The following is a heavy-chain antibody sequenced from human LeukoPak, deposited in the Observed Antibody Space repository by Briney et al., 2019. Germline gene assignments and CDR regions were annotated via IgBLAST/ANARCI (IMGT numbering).Heavy chain of an antibody. CDR2: ISGSGGST. CDR1: GFTFSSYW. CDR3: AKDPLWFGDPLYYYYYGMDV. Sequence: GGSLRLSCAASGFTFSSYWMSWVRQAPGKGLEWVSAISGSGGSTYYAGSVKGRFTISRDNSKNTLYLQMNSLRAEDTAVYYCAKDPLWFGDPLYYYYYGMDVWGQGTTVTVSS. V-gene: IGHV3-23*01. D-gene: IGHD3-10*01. J-gene: IGHJ6*02.